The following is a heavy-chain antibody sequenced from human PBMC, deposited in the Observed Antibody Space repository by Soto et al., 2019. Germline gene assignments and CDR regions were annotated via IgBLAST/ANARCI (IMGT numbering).Heavy chain of an antibody. D-gene: IGHD3-3*01. V-gene: IGHV3-30*18. CDR3: AKDTNLGYDFWSGYYNGYYYYGMDF. CDR2: ISYDGSNK. CDR1: GFTFSSYG. Sequence: GGSLRLSCAASGFTFSSYGMHWVRQAPGKGLEWVAVISYDGSNKYYADSVKGRFTISRDNSKNTLYLQMNSLRAEDTAVYYCAKDTNLGYDFWSGYYNGYYYYGMDFRGQGTTVTVSS. J-gene: IGHJ6*02.